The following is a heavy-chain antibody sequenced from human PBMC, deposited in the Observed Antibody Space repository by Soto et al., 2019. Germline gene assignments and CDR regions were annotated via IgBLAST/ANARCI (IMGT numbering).Heavy chain of an antibody. CDR3: ARVLYYGSGTSDY. CDR2: IYYSGSA. D-gene: IGHD3-10*01. V-gene: IGHV4-30-4*08. Sequence: SETLSLTCTVSGGSIRSGDYYWSWIRQSPGLGLERIGYIYYSGSAYYNTSLKSHVTISVDTSKNQFSLQLTSVTAADTAVYYCARVLYYGSGTSDYWGQGTRVTVSS. J-gene: IGHJ4*02. CDR1: GGSIRSGDYY.